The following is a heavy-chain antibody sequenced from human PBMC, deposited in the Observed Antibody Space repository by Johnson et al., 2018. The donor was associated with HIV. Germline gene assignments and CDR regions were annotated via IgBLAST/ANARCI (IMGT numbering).Heavy chain of an antibody. D-gene: IGHD1-20*01. J-gene: IGHJ3*02. CDR1: GFTFSSYA. CDR3: ARRITGTSVAFDI. Sequence: VQLVESGGGLVQPGGSLRLSCAASGFTFSSYAMHWVRQAPGKGLEWVSLIGGSAVSTYYADSVRGRFTISRDNSKNTLYLQMNSLRAEDTALYYCARRITGTSVAFDIWGQGTMVTVSS. V-gene: IGHV3-23*04. CDR2: IGGSAVST.